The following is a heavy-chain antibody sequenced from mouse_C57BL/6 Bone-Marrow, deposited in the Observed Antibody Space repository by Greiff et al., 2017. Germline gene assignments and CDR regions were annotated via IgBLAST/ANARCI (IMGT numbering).Heavy chain of an antibody. J-gene: IGHJ3*01. Sequence: VHVKQSGAELVRPGASVTLSCTASGFNIKDYYMHWVKQRPEQGLEWIGRIDPEDGDTEYAPKFQGKATMTADTSSNTAYLQLSSLTSEDTAVYYCTTDYYGSSSWFAYWGQGTLVTVSA. CDR1: GFNIKDYY. V-gene: IGHV14-1*01. CDR2: IDPEDGDT. CDR3: TTDYYGSSSWFAY. D-gene: IGHD1-1*01.